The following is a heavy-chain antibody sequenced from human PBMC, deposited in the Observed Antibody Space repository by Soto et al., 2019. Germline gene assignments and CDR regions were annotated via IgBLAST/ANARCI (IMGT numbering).Heavy chain of an antibody. CDR2: INHSGST. Sequence: SETLSLTCAVYGGSFSGYYWSWIRQPPGKGLEWIGEINHSGSTNYNPSLKSRVTISVDTSKNQFSLKLSSVTAADTAVYYCAREGLGSDWFDPWGQGTLVTVSS. CDR1: GGSFSGYY. CDR3: AREGLGSDWFDP. D-gene: IGHD2-15*01. V-gene: IGHV4-34*01. J-gene: IGHJ5*02.